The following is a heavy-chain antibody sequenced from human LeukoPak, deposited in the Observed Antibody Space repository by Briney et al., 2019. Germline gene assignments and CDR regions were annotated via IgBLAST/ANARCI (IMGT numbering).Heavy chain of an antibody. J-gene: IGHJ5*02. V-gene: IGHV1-46*01. Sequence: GASVKVSCKASGYTFTTYYMHWVRQAPGQGLEWMGIINPSGGSTHYAQKFQGRVTMTTDTSTSTVYMDLSSLRSEDTAVYYCARVNIPNCSGGTCFGHALDPWGQGTLVTVSS. CDR3: ARVNIPNCSGGTCFGHALDP. D-gene: IGHD2-15*01. CDR2: INPSGGST. CDR1: GYTFTTYY.